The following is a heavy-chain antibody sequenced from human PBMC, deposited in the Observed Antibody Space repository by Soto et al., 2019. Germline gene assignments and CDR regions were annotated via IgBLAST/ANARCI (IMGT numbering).Heavy chain of an antibody. Sequence: SETLSLTCTVSGGSISSGDYYWSWISQPPGKGLEWIGDIYDSASNYYSPSLKSRVTISVDTSKNHFSLKLRPVTAAATAVYYSASGRFLLDLWGQGTMVTVSS. D-gene: IGHD3-3*01. J-gene: IGHJ5*02. CDR1: GGSISSGDYY. CDR2: IYDSASN. V-gene: IGHV4-30-4*01. CDR3: ASGRFLLDL.